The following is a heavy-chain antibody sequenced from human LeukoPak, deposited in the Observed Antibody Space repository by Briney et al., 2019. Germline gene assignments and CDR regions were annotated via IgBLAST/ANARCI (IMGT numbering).Heavy chain of an antibody. CDR1: GFTFRSYA. D-gene: IGHD5-12*01. V-gene: IGHV3-23*01. CDR3: AKDRGYTGYDSGGIDF. J-gene: IGHJ4*02. CDR2: ISYGDGTA. Sequence: GGSLRLSCAASGFTFRSYAMNWVRQSPGKGLEWVSSISYGDGTAFYAGSVKGRFTVSRDNSRSTLYLQMASLRAEGTAVYYCAKDRGYTGYDSGGIDFWGQGILVTVSS.